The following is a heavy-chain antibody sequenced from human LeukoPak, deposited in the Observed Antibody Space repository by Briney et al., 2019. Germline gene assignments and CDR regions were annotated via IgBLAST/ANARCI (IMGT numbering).Heavy chain of an antibody. CDR2: INPNSGGT. V-gene: IGHV1-2*02. D-gene: IGHD3-22*01. CDR1: GYTFTGYY. CDR3: ARDAYYYDSSGYYYNYYGMDV. Sequence: GASVKVSCKASGYTFTGYYMHWVRQGPGQGLEWMGWINPNSGGTNYAQKFQGRVTMTRDTSISTAYMELSRLRSDDTAVYYCARDAYYYDSSGYYYNYYGMDVWGQGTTVTVSS. J-gene: IGHJ6*02.